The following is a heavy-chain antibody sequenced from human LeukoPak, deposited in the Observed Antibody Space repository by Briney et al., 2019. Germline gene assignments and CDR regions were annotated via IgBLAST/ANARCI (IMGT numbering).Heavy chain of an antibody. Sequence: RSSETLSLTCTVSGGSISSYYWSWIRQPPGKGLEWIGYIYYSGSTNYNPSLKSRVTISVDTSKNQFSLKLSSVTAADTAVYYCARGKREMATVWGQGTLVTVSS. D-gene: IGHD5-24*01. CDR1: GGSISSYY. CDR2: IYYSGST. J-gene: IGHJ1*01. CDR3: ARGKREMATV. V-gene: IGHV4-59*01.